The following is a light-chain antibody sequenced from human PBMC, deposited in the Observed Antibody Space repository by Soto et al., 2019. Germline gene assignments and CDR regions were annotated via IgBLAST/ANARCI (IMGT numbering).Light chain of an antibody. CDR1: QSVRNW. CDR3: QQYDGYSPQT. Sequence: DIQMTQSPSTLFASVGDRATITCRASQSVRNWLAWYQQKPGRAPQLLIYDSSTLEPGVPSRFRGSGSGTEFTLTINGLQPDDFATYYCQQYDGYSPQTFGQGTKVEIK. CDR2: DSS. V-gene: IGKV1-5*01. J-gene: IGKJ1*01.